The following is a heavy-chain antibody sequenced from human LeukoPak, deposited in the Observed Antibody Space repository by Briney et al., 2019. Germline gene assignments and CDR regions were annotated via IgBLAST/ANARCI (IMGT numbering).Heavy chain of an antibody. V-gene: IGHV4-39*01. CDR1: GFTFSDYY. Sequence: NPGGSLRLSCAASGFTFSDYYMSWIRQAPGKGLEWIGSIYYSGSTYYNPSLKSRVTLSVDTSKNQFSLKLSSVTAADTAVYYCARHERRAVEFFDYWGQGTLVTVSS. D-gene: IGHD6-19*01. J-gene: IGHJ4*02. CDR2: IYYSGST. CDR3: ARHERRAVEFFDY.